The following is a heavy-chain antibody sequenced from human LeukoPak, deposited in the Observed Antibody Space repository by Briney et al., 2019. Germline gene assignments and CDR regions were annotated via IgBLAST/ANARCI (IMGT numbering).Heavy chain of an antibody. Sequence: SETLSLTCTVSGGSISSSSYYWGWIRRPPGRGLEWIGSIYYSGSTYYNPSLKSRVTISVDTSKNQFSLKLSSVTAADTAVYYCARQYYTGFFDYWGQGTLVTVSS. J-gene: IGHJ4*02. D-gene: IGHD3-3*01. V-gene: IGHV4-39*01. CDR2: IYYSGST. CDR3: ARQYYTGFFDY. CDR1: GGSISSSSYY.